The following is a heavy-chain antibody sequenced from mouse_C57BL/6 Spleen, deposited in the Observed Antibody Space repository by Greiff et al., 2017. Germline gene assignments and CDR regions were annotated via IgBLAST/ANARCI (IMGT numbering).Heavy chain of an antibody. Sequence: VKLQQPGTELVKPGASVKLSCKASGYTFTSYWMHWVKQRPGQGLEWIGNINPSNGGSNYNEKFKSKATLTVDKSSSTAYMQLSSLTSEDSAVYYCARWEGYDIYAMDYWGQGTSVTVSS. CDR1: GYTFTSYW. V-gene: IGHV1-53*01. CDR2: INPSNGGS. D-gene: IGHD2-2*01. CDR3: ARWEGYDIYAMDY. J-gene: IGHJ4*01.